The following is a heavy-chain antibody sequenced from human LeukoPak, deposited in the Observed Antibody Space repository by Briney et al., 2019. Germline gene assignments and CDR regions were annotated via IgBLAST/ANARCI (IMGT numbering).Heavy chain of an antibody. CDR1: GYTFTGYY. CDR3: ARGGNYGSGTYTAFDY. D-gene: IGHD3-10*01. V-gene: IGHV1-2*02. Sequence: ASVKVSCKASGYTFTGYYMXWVRXAPGQXLXXMGXINPNSGDTHFAQKFQGRVTMTTDTSITTAYMELSRLRSDDTAVYYCARGGNYGSGTYTAFDYWGQGALVTVSS. CDR2: INPNSGDT. J-gene: IGHJ4*02.